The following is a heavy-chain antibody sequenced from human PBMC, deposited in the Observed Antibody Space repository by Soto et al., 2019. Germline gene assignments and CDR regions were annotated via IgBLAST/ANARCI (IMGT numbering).Heavy chain of an antibody. D-gene: IGHD3-3*01. CDR1: GYTFTSYD. CDR3: ARHQRVLEWGDYYYYGMDV. V-gene: IGHV1-18*01. Sequence: ASVKVSCKASGYTFTSYDISWVRQATGQGLEWMGWMSANNGNTNYAQKLQGRVTMTTDTSTSTAYMELSSLRSEDTAVYYCARHQRVLEWGDYYYYGMDVWGQGTTVTVSS. CDR2: MSANNGNT. J-gene: IGHJ6*02.